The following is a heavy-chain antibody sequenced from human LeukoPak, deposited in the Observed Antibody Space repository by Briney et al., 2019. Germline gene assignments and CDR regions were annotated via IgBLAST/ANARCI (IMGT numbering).Heavy chain of an antibody. CDR3: ARVSSAFGRGAFDI. D-gene: IGHD3-3*01. CDR2: ISSSSSYI. V-gene: IGHV3-21*01. Sequence: GGSLRLFCAASGFTFSSYSMNWVRQAPGKGLEWVSSISSSSSYIYYADSVKGRFTISRDNAKNTLYLQMNSLRAEDTAVYYCARVSSAFGRGAFDIWGQGTMVTVSS. CDR1: GFTFSSYS. J-gene: IGHJ3*02.